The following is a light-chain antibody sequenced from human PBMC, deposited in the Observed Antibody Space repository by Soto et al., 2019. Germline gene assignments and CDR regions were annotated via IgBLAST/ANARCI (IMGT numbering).Light chain of an antibody. Sequence: ETVLTQSPATLSLSPGERATLSCRASQSLSSYLAWYQQKPGQAPRLLIYDASNRSTCIPSRFSGSGSGTAFTLTSSILEPEDFALYYCQQRSAWPLSFGQGTRLEIK. CDR1: QSLSSY. CDR2: DAS. CDR3: QQRSAWPLS. V-gene: IGKV3-11*01. J-gene: IGKJ5*01.